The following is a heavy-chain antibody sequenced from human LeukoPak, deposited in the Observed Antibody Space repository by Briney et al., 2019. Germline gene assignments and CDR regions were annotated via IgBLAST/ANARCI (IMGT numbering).Heavy chain of an antibody. Sequence: PGGSLRLSCAASGLTFNTYAMSWVRQAPGKGLEWVSAITGSGGASTYYADSVKGRFTISRDNSKNTLYLQMNSLRAEDTAVYYCAKVGGYSSGWSATEFDYWGQGTLVTVSS. CDR1: GLTFNTYA. V-gene: IGHV3-23*01. CDR3: AKVGGYSSGWSATEFDY. CDR2: ITGSGGAST. D-gene: IGHD6-19*01. J-gene: IGHJ4*02.